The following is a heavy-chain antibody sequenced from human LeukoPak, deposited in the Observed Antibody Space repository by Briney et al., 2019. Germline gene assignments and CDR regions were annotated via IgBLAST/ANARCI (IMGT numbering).Heavy chain of an antibody. J-gene: IGHJ4*02. Sequence: GESLKISCKGSGYSFTNYWIGWVRQMPGKGLEWMGVIYPGDSDTRYSPSFQGQVTISVDKSISTAYLHWSSLKASDTAMYYCARPLDAVAGTSSDYWGQGTLLTVCS. CDR2: IYPGDSDT. CDR3: ARPLDAVAGTSSDY. CDR1: GYSFTNYW. V-gene: IGHV5-51*01. D-gene: IGHD6-19*01.